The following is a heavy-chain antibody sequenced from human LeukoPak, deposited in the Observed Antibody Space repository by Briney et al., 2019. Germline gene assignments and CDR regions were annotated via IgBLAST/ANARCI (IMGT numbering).Heavy chain of an antibody. V-gene: IGHV4-30-4*01. Sequence: SETLSLTCTVSGGSISSGDYYWSWIRQPPGKGLEWIGYIYYSGSTYYNPSLKSRVTVSVDTSKNQFSLKLSSVTAADTAVYYCAREVYGDSPFDYWGQGTLVTVSS. CDR1: GGSISSGDYY. D-gene: IGHD4-17*01. CDR2: IYYSGST. J-gene: IGHJ4*02. CDR3: AREVYGDSPFDY.